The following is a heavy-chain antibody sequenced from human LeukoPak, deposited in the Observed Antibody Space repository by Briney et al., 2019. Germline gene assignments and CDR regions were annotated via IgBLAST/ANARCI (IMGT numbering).Heavy chain of an antibody. CDR3: ARRTDTRGYRRFDY. CDR2: INHSGST. D-gene: IGHD5-18*01. Sequence: SETLSLTCTVSGGSISSYYWSWIRQPPGKGLEWIGEINHSGSTNYNPSLKSRVTISVDTSKNQFSLKLSSVTAADTAVYYCARRTDTRGYRRFDYWGQGTLVTVSS. CDR1: GGSISSYY. V-gene: IGHV4-34*01. J-gene: IGHJ4*02.